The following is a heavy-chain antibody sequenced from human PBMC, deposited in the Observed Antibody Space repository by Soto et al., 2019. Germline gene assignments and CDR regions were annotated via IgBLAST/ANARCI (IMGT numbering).Heavy chain of an antibody. J-gene: IGHJ6*03. CDR2: MNPNSGNT. CDR1: GYTFPSYD. CDR3: ARRRINYYYMDV. V-gene: IGHV1-8*01. Sequence: GASVKVSCKASGYTFPSYDINWVRQATGQGLEWKGWMNPNSGNTGYAQKFQGRVTMTRNTSISTAYMELSSLRSEDTAVYYCARRRINYYYMDVWGKGTTVTVSS.